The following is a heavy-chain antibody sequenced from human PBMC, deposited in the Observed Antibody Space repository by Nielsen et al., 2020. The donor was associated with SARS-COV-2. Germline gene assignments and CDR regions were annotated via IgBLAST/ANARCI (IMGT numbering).Heavy chain of an antibody. CDR1: GDSMSSSDYY. CDR3: ARLLTNTGNYFRFDP. V-gene: IGHV4-39*07. Sequence: SETLSLTCNVSGDSMSSSDYYWAFHRQPPGRGLEWVGSIYYSGITYYNPSLKSRVTISVDKSKNQFSLRLISVTAADTAVYYCARLLTNTGNYFRFDPWGQGTLVTVSS. D-gene: IGHD1-26*01. CDR2: IYYSGIT. J-gene: IGHJ5*02.